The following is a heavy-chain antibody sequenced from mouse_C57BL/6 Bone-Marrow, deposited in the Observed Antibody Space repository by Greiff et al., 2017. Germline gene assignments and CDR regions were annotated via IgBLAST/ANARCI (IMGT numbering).Heavy chain of an antibody. J-gene: IGHJ1*03. CDR1: GYTFTSYW. V-gene: IGHV1-61*01. D-gene: IGHD1-1*01. CDR3: ARRYYGSSYWYFDV. CDR2: IYPSDSET. Sequence: QVQLQQPGAELVRPGSSVKLSCKASGYTFTSYWMDWVKQRPGQGLEWIGNIYPSDSETHYNQKFKDKAKLTVDKSSRTAYMQLSSLTSEDSAVYYCARRYYGSSYWYFDVWGTGTTVTVSS.